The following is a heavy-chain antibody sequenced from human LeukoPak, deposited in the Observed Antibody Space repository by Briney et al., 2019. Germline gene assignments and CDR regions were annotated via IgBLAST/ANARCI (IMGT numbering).Heavy chain of an antibody. CDR1: GGSISINSYY. CDR2: IFYSGST. D-gene: IGHD5-24*01. V-gene: IGHV4-39*07. CDR3: ARERMSTQQALYYFDY. Sequence: SETLSLTCTVSGGSISINSYYWGWIRQPPGKGLEWIGSIFYSGSTYYNPSLKSRVTISVDTSKNQFSLRVSSVTAADTAVYYCARERMSTQQALYYFDYWGQGTLVTVSS. J-gene: IGHJ4*02.